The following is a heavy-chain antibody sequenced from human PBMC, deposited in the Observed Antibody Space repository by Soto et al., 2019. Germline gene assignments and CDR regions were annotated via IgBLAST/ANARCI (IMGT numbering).Heavy chain of an antibody. J-gene: IGHJ4*02. V-gene: IGHV4-30-2*01. CDR2: IYHSGST. D-gene: IGHD4-17*01. Sequence: QLQLQESGSGLVKPSQTLSLTCAVSGGSISSGGYSWSWIRQPPGKGLEWIGYIYHSGSTYYHPSLKRRVTISVDRSKNQFSLKLRSVTAPDTAVYYCARASPTVTTLDYWGQGTLVTVSS. CDR3: ARASPTVTTLDY. CDR1: GGSISSGGYS.